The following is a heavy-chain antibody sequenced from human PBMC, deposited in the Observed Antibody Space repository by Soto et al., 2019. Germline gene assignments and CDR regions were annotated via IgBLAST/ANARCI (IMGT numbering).Heavy chain of an antibody. V-gene: IGHV1-2*04. CDR2: INPNSGGT. D-gene: IGHD3-3*01. CDR1: GYTFTGYY. CDR3: ARSPLYYDFWSAYKSSYYYGMDV. J-gene: IGHJ6*02. Sequence: GASVKVSCKASGYTFTGYYMHWVRQAPGQGLEWMGWINPNSGGTNYAQKFQGWVTMTRDTSISTAYMELSRLRSDDTAVYYCARSPLYYDFWSAYKSSYYYGMDVWGQGTTVTVSS.